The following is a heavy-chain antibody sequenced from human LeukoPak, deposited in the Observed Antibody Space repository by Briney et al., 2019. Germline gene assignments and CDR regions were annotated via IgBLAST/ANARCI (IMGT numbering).Heavy chain of an antibody. V-gene: IGHV4-59*01. D-gene: IGHD3-10*01. CDR3: ARVLLWFGDPAYFDY. Sequence: SETLSLTCTVSGGSISSYYWSWIRQPPGKGLEWIGYIYYSGSTNYNPSLKSRVTISVDTSKNQFSLKLSSVTAADTAVYYCARVLLWFGDPAYFDYWGQGTLVTVSS. CDR2: IYYSGST. CDR1: GGSISSYY. J-gene: IGHJ4*02.